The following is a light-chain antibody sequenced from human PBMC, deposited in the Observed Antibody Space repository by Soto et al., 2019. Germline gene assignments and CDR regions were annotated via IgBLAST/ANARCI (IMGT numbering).Light chain of an antibody. CDR3: QQYNSFSGT. Sequence: DSQMTQSPSTLSATVGDRVTITCRASQSISNWLAWYQQKPGKAPDLLIYDASTLQSGVPPRFSGSGSGTEFTLTISSLQPDDFATYYCQQYNSFSGTFGQGTKVEIK. CDR1: QSISNW. CDR2: DAS. J-gene: IGKJ1*01. V-gene: IGKV1-5*01.